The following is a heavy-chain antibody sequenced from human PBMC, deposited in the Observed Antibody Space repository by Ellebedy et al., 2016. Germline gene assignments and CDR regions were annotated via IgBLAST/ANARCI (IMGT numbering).Heavy chain of an antibody. Sequence: ASVKVSCXASGYTFTGYYMHWVRQAPGQGLEWMGWINPNSGGTNYAQKFQGRVTMTRDTSISTAYMELSRLRSDDTAVYYCARDRFVGTGTTIPHYWGQGTLVTVSS. CDR3: ARDRFVGTGTTIPHY. V-gene: IGHV1-2*02. CDR1: GYTFTGYY. CDR2: INPNSGGT. J-gene: IGHJ4*02. D-gene: IGHD1-7*01.